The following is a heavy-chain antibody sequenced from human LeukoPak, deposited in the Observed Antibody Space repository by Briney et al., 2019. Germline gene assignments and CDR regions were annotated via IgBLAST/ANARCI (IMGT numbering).Heavy chain of an antibody. CDR2: IWYDGSNT. D-gene: IGHD3-10*01. CDR1: GFTFSNYG. CDR3: AKPYYYGSRSYMDY. J-gene: IGHJ4*02. Sequence: GGSLRLSCAASGFTFSNYGMHWVRQAPGKGLEWVGLIWYDGSNTYYADSVKGRFTISRDNSKNMLYLQMNSLRAEDTAVYYCAKPYYYGSRSYMDYWGQGTLVTVSS. V-gene: IGHV3-30*02.